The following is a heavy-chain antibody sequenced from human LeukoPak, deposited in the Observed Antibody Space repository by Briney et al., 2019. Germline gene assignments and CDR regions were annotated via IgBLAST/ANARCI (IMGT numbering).Heavy chain of an antibody. CDR3: ARGRDFGLAATRCFDY. Sequence: SETLSLTCAVYGGSFSGYYWSWIRQPPGKGLEWIGEINHSGSTNYNPSLKSRVTISVDTSKNQFSLKLSSVTAAGTAVYYCARGRDFGLAATRCFDYWGQGTLVTVSS. D-gene: IGHD2-15*01. V-gene: IGHV4-34*01. J-gene: IGHJ4*02. CDR2: INHSGST. CDR1: GGSFSGYY.